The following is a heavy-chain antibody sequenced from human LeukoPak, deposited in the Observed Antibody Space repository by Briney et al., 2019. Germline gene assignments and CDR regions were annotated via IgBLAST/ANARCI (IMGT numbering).Heavy chain of an antibody. D-gene: IGHD3-3*01. Sequence: SETLSLTCAVYGGSFSGYYWSWIRQPPGKGLEWIGEINHSGSTNYNPSLKSRVTISVDTSKNQFSLKLSSVTAADTAVYYCARGRLLRLRFLEWLSVHSDYWGQGTLVTVSS. V-gene: IGHV4-34*01. CDR2: INHSGST. CDR1: GGSFSGYY. J-gene: IGHJ4*02. CDR3: ARGRLLRLRFLEWLSVHSDY.